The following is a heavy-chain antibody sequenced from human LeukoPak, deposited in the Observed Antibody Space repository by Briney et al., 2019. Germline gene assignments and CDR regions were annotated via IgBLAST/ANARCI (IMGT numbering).Heavy chain of an antibody. CDR1: GFTFSSYA. CDR2: ISGSGGST. CDR3: AKDEDYYDSSGYYDY. V-gene: IGHV3-23*01. D-gene: IGHD3-22*01. J-gene: IGHJ4*02. Sequence: GGSLRLSCAASGFTFSSYAMSWVRQAPGKGLEWVSAISGSGGSTYYADSVKGRFTISRDNSKNTLYLQMNSLRAEDTAVYYCAKDEDYYDSSGYYDYWGQGTLVTVSS.